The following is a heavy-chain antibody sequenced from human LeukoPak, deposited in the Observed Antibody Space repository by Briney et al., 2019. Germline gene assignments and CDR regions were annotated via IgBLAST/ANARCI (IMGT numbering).Heavy chain of an antibody. J-gene: IGHJ6*02. Sequence: GGSLRLSCAASGFSFSSHGMHWVRQAPGKGLEWVGVTWFDDSYQHYAGSVRGRFTISGDNSKNTVYLQMNSLRAEDTAVYYCARETYSLADVWGQGTTVIVSS. CDR2: TWFDDSYQ. CDR1: GFSFSSHG. V-gene: IGHV3-33*01. CDR3: ARETYSLADV. D-gene: IGHD4-11*01.